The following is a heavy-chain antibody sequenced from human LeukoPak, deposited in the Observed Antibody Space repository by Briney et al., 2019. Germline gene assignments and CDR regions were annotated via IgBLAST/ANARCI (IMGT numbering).Heavy chain of an antibody. V-gene: IGHV3-30*18. D-gene: IGHD2-2*01. CDR3: AKERRSSTSCFDY. CDR1: GFTFSSYG. Sequence: GRSLRLSCAASGFTFSSYGMHWVRQAPGKGLEWVAVIPYDGSNKYYADSVKGRFTISRDNSKNTLYLQMNSLRAEDTAVYYCAKERRSSTSCFDYWGQGTLVTVSS. J-gene: IGHJ4*02. CDR2: IPYDGSNK.